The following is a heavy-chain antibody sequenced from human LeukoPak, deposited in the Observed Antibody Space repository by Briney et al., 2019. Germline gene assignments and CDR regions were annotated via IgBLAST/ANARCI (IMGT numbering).Heavy chain of an antibody. V-gene: IGHV3-30*02. CDR2: IRYDGSNK. Sequence: GGSLRLSCAASGFTFSSYGMHWVRQAPGKGLEWVAFIRYDGSNKYYADSVKGRFTISRDNSKNTLYLQMNSLRAEDTAVYYCAKDSGLSEWFGELPHFDYWGQGTLVTVSS. J-gene: IGHJ4*02. CDR3: AKDSGLSEWFGELPHFDY. CDR1: GFTFSSYG. D-gene: IGHD3-10*01.